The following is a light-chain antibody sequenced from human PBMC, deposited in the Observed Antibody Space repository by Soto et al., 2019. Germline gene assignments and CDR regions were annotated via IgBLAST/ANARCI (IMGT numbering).Light chain of an antibody. Sequence: DIPMTEFPSTLSATVGDRVTISCRASQTISSWLAWYQQKPGKAPKLLIYKASTLKSGVPSRFSGSGSGTEFTLTISSLQPDDFATYYCQHYTSYSEAFGQGTKVDVK. CDR3: QHYTSYSEA. J-gene: IGKJ1*01. CDR2: KAS. CDR1: QTISSW. V-gene: IGKV1-5*03.